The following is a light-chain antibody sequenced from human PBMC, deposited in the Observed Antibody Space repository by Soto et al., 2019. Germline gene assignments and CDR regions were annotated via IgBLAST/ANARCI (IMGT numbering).Light chain of an antibody. V-gene: IGLV1-44*01. CDR1: SSNIGRNT. Sequence: QSVLTQAPSASETPGQRVTISCSGGSSNIGRNTVNWYQQLPGTAPKLLIYSNNRRPSGVPDRFSCSKSGTSASLAISGLHSEDEADYYCAAWDDSLTDYVFGTGTKLTVL. J-gene: IGLJ1*01. CDR3: AAWDDSLTDYV. CDR2: SNN.